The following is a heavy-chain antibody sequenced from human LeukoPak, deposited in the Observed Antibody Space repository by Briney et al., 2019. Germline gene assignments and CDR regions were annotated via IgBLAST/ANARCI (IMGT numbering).Heavy chain of an antibody. V-gene: IGHV3-21*01. CDR3: ARVRRYGDYFDY. CDR1: GFTFSSYS. J-gene: IGHJ4*02. D-gene: IGHD4-17*01. CDR2: ISSSSSYI. Sequence: GGSLRLSCAAFGFTFSSYSMNWVRQAPGKGLEWVSSISSSSSYIYYADSVKGRFTISRDNAKNSLYLQMNSLRAEDTAVYYCARVRRYGDYFDYWGQGTLVTVSS.